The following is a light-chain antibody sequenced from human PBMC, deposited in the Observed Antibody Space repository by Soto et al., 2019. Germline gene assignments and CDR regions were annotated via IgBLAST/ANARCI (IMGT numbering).Light chain of an antibody. Sequence: SYELTQPPSVSVSPGQTATISCSGDILRNKYASWYQQRPGQSPLLVIYQDTKRPSGIPERFSGSSSGSTATLTISGTQAVDEADYYCQAWDLSTAVFGGGTKLTVL. CDR3: QAWDLSTAV. V-gene: IGLV3-1*01. J-gene: IGLJ2*01. CDR1: ILRNKY. CDR2: QDT.